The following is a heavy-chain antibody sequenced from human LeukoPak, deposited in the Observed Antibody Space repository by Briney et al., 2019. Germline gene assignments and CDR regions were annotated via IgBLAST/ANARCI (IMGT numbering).Heavy chain of an antibody. CDR1: GFTFSSYS. CDR3: ARYNGYDYGYNMDV. CDR2: ISSDSTFM. J-gene: IGHJ6*02. D-gene: IGHD5-12*01. Sequence: PGGSLRLSCAASGFTFSSYSLTWIRQAPGKGLEWVSLISSDSTFMNSADSVKGRFTISRDNAKNSLYLQMNSLRAADTAVYYCARYNGYDYGYNMDVWGQGTTVTVSS. V-gene: IGHV3-21*03.